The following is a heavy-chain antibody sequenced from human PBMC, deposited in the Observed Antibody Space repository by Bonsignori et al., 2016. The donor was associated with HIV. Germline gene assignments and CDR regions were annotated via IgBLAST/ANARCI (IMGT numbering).Heavy chain of an antibody. J-gene: IGHJ4*02. Sequence: QVQVVQSGAEVKKPGASVKISCKASGYTFTNYYMHWVRQAPGQGLEWMGIINPSGGSTTYAQKFQGRVTMTRDTSTSAVFMELSSLRSEDTAVYYCARSGGFDTIFGALDYWGQGTLVTV. CDR1: GYTFTNYY. D-gene: IGHD3-3*01. CDR2: INPSGGST. V-gene: IGHV1-46*01. CDR3: ARSGGFDTIFGALDY.